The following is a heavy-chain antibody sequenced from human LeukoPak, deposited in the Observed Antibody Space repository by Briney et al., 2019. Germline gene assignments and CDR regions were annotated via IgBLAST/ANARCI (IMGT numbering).Heavy chain of an antibody. V-gene: IGHV3-74*01. Sequence: GGSLRLSCAASGFTFSSYWMHWVRQAPGKGLVWVSRINSDGSSTTYADSLKGRFTISRDNAKNTLYLQMNSLRAEDTAVYYCASTASRYGDYVNFQHWGQGTLVTVSS. CDR3: ASTASRYGDYVNFQH. CDR2: INSDGSST. CDR1: GFTFSSYW. J-gene: IGHJ1*01. D-gene: IGHD4-17*01.